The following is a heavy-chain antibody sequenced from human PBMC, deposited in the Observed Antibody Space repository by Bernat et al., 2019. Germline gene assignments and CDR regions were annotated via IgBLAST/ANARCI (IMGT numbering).Heavy chain of an antibody. CDR1: GYTFTSYG. V-gene: IGHV1-18*01. J-gene: IGHJ4*02. CDR2: ISAYNGNT. Sequence: QVQLVQSGAEVKKPGASVKVSCKASGYTFTSYGISWVRQAPGQGLEWMGWISAYNGNTNYAQKLQGRVTMTTDTSTSTAYMELRSLRSDDTAVYYCARSPLGYGDYVRLLFADYWGQGTLVTVSS. D-gene: IGHD4-17*01. CDR3: ARSPLGYGDYVRLLFADY.